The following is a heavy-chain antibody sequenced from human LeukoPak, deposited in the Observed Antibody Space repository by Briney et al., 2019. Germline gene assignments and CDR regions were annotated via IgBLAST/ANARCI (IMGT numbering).Heavy chain of an antibody. Sequence: PGASLRLSCSASGFTFSSYAMHWVRQAPGKGLEYVSAISSNGGSTYYADSVKGRFTISRDNSKNTLYLQMSRLRAEDTAVYYCVKDREYSSSGHYFDYWGQGTLVTVSS. CDR1: GFTFSSYA. CDR3: VKDREYSSSGHYFDY. CDR2: ISSNGGST. V-gene: IGHV3-64D*09. J-gene: IGHJ4*02. D-gene: IGHD6-6*01.